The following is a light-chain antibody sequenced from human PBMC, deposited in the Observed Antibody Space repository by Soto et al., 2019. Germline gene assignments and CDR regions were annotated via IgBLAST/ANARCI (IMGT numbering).Light chain of an antibody. CDR1: SSDVGGYNY. CDR2: DVS. CDR3: CSYTSSNTLVV. V-gene: IGLV2-14*01. J-gene: IGLJ2*01. Sequence: QSALTQPASVSGSPGQSITISCTGTSSDVGGYNYVSWYQQHPGKAPKLMIYDVSNRPSGGSNRFSGSKSGNTASLTISGLQPEDEADYYCCSYTSSNTLVVFGGGTKLTVL.